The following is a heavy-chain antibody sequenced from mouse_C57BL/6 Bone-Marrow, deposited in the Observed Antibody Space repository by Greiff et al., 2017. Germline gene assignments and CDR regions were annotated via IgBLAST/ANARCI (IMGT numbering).Heavy chain of an antibody. CDR2: IYPRSGNT. D-gene: IGHD2-2*01. J-gene: IGHJ3*01. Sequence: QVQLKESGAELARPGASVKLSCKASGYTFTSYGISWVKQRTGQGLEWIGEIYPRSGNTYYNEKFKGKATLTADKSSSTAYMELRSLTSEDSAVYFCARNNGYQDWFAYWGQGTLVTVSA. CDR3: ARNNGYQDWFAY. V-gene: IGHV1-81*01. CDR1: GYTFTSYG.